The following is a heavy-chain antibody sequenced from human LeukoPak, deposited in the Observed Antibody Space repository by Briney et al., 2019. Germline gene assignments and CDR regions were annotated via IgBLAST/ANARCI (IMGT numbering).Heavy chain of an antibody. D-gene: IGHD3-22*01. Sequence: PSETLSLTCAVYGGSFSGYYWSWIRQPPGKGLEWIGEINHSGSTNYNPSLKSRVTISVDTSKNQFSPKLSSVTAADTAVYYCARGWSPRVVVITIYYFDYWGQGTLVTVSS. J-gene: IGHJ4*02. CDR2: INHSGST. V-gene: IGHV4-34*01. CDR1: GGSFSGYY. CDR3: ARGWSPRVVVITIYYFDY.